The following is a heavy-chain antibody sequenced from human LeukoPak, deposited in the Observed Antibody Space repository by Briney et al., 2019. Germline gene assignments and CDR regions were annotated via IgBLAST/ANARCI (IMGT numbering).Heavy chain of an antibody. CDR1: RGTFSSYA. J-gene: IGHJ4*02. CDR2: IIPIFGTA. Sequence: SVKVSCKASRGTFSSYAISWVRQAPGQGLEWMGGIIPIFGTANYVQKFQGRVTITASESTSTASMELSSLRSEDRAVYYWARGWDRDGYNTHYFDYWGEGTLVTVSS. CDR3: ARGWDRDGYNTHYFDY. V-gene: IGHV1-69*13. D-gene: IGHD5-24*01.